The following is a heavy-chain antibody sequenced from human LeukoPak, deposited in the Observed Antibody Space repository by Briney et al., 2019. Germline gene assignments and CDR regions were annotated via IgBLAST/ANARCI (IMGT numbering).Heavy chain of an antibody. CDR3: ARGRYYYDSGGYQSPYYYMDV. CDR1: GGSISINSYY. CDR2: IYHSGST. V-gene: IGHV4-39*01. D-gene: IGHD3-22*01. Sequence: PSETLSLTCTVSGGSISINSYYWGWIRQPPGKGLEWMGSIYHSGSTYYNPSLRSRLTISVDTSKNQFSLKLSSVTAADTAVYYCARGRYYYDSGGYQSPYYYMDVWGKGTTVTVSS. J-gene: IGHJ6*03.